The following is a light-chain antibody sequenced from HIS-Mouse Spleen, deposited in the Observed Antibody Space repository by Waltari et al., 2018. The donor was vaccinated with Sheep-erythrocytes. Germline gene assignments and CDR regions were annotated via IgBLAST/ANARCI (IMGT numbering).Light chain of an antibody. CDR1: QSIGSS. V-gene: IGKV6-21*01. CDR2: AAS. CDR3: QQSYSTPYT. Sequence: EIVLTQSPDFQSVTPKEKVTITCRASQSIGSSLHWYQQKPDQSPKLLIYAASSLQSGVPSRFSGSGSGTDFTLTISSLQPEDFATYYCQQSYSTPYTFGQGTKLEIK. J-gene: IGKJ2*01.